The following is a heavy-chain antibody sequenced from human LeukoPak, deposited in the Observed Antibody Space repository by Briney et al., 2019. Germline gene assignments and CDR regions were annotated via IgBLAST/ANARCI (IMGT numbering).Heavy chain of an antibody. Sequence: PGGSLRLSCAASGFTFHDYAMHWVRQAPGKGLEWVSGLSWNGGNIGYAESVRGRFTISGDNAGNSLYLQMNSLRPEDTALYYCAKALGSTVTTRTYFDYWGQGTLVTVSS. CDR2: LSWNGGNI. V-gene: IGHV3-9*01. CDR3: AKALGSTVTTRTYFDY. D-gene: IGHD4-17*01. CDR1: GFTFHDYA. J-gene: IGHJ4*02.